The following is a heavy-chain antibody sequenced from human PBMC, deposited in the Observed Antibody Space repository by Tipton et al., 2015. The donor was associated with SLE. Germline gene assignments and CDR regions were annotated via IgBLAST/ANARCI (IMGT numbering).Heavy chain of an antibody. J-gene: IGHJ6*02. CDR3: ASGFKQLDYYYGMDV. CDR1: GFTFSDYY. D-gene: IGHD6-6*01. Sequence: SLRLSCAASGFTFSDYYMSWIRQAPGKGLEWVSYISSSSSYTNYADSVKGRFTISRDNAKNSLYLQMNSLRAEDTAVYYCASGFKQLDYYYGMDVWGQGTTVTVSS. CDR2: ISSSSSYT. V-gene: IGHV3-11*03.